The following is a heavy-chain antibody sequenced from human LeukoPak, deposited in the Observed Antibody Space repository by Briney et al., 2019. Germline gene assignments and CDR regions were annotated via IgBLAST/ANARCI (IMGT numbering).Heavy chain of an antibody. Sequence: PGGSLRLSCAASGFTFSSYSMNWVRQAPGKGLEWVSHITASGTAMFYADSVKGRFTISRDNAKNSLYLQMNSLKTEDTAVYYCTRGGSAVTGYYYHMDVWGQGTTVTVS. CDR3: TRGGSAVTGYYYHMDV. D-gene: IGHD5-18*01. CDR2: ITASGTAM. V-gene: IGHV3-48*01. J-gene: IGHJ6*03. CDR1: GFTFSSYS.